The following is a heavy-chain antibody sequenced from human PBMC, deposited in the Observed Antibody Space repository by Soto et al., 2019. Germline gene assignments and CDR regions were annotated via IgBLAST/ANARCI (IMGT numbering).Heavy chain of an antibody. CDR1: GFTFSSYA. CDR2: ISGSGGST. V-gene: IGHV3-23*01. CDR3: TRGYSKGRFDY. J-gene: IGHJ4*02. Sequence: GGSLRLSCAASGFTFSSYAMSWVRQAPGKGLEWVSAISGSGGSTYYADSVKGRFTISRDNSKNTLYLQMSSLRADDTALYYCTRGYSKGRFDYWGQGALVTVSS. D-gene: IGHD5-18*01.